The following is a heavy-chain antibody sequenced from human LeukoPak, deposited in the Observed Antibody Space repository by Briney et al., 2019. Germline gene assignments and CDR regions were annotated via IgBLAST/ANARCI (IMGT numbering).Heavy chain of an antibody. V-gene: IGHV4-34*01. D-gene: IGHD6-19*01. J-gene: IGHJ4*02. CDR2: INHSGNT. CDR1: GGSFSAYY. CDR3: ARGARVGYSSGWSMDY. Sequence: SETLSLTCAVYGGSFSAYYWSWIRQPPGKGLEWIGEINHSGNTNYNPSLKSRLTISVDTSKNQFSLKLNSVTAADTAVYYCARGARVGYSSGWSMDYWGQGTLVTVSS.